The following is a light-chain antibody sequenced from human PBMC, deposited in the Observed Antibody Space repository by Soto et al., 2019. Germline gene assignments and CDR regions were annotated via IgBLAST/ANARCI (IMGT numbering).Light chain of an antibody. CDR1: QTVSTY. J-gene: IGKJ4*01. CDR3: QQRYNWLT. Sequence: IVLTQSPATLSLSPGERATLSCRARQTVSTYLSWYQHKPGQAPRLLIYGASNMATGIPARFSGSGSGTDFTLTISSLEPEDSAVYYCQQRYNWLTFGGGTKVEIK. V-gene: IGKV3-11*01. CDR2: GAS.